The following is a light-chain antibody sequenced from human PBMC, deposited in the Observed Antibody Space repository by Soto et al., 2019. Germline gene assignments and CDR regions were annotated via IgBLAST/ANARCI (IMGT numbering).Light chain of an antibody. Sequence: QSVLTQPPSASGTPGQTVTISCSGSRTNIGTNYVYWYQQFPGTAPKLLIFANDKRPSGVPERFSASKSGTSASLAISGLRSGDEAEYFCSAWDDRLSVVFGGGTKLTVL. V-gene: IGLV1-47*02. J-gene: IGLJ3*02. CDR1: RTNIGTNY. CDR2: AND. CDR3: SAWDDRLSVV.